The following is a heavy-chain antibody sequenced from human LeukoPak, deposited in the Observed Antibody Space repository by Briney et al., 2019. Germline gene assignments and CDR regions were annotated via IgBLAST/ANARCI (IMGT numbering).Heavy chain of an antibody. J-gene: IGHJ4*02. Sequence: GGSLRLSCAASGFTFSSYGMNWVRQAPGKGLEWVSYISSSSSTIYYADSVKGRFTISRDNAKNSLYLQMNSLRDEDTAVYYCARGGSVAGPFDFDYWGQGTLVTVSS. CDR2: ISSSSSTI. CDR1: GFTFSSYG. V-gene: IGHV3-48*02. D-gene: IGHD6-19*01. CDR3: ARGGSVAGPFDFDY.